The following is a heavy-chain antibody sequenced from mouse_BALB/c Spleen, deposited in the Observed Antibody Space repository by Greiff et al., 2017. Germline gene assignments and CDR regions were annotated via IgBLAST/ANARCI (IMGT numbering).Heavy chain of an antibody. J-gene: IGHJ3*01. V-gene: IGHV1-14*01. D-gene: IGHD2-14*01. CDR1: GYTFTSYV. CDR2: INPYNDGT. Sequence: VQLQQSGPELVKPGASVKISCTASGYTFTSYVMHWVKQKPGQGLEWIGYINPYNDGTKYNEKFKGKATLTSDKSSSTAYMELSSLTSEDSAVYNCARNRYPAWLAYWGQGTLVTVSA. CDR3: ARNRYPAWLAY.